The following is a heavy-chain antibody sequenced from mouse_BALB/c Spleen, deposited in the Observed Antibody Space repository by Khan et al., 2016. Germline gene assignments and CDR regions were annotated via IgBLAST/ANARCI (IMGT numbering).Heavy chain of an antibody. D-gene: IGHD3-1*01. CDR2: INTYTGEP. V-gene: IGHV9-3-1*01. J-gene: IGHJ2*01. CDR3: GKVGGGDHYFDY. CDR1: GYTFTNYG. Sequence: QIQLVQSGPELKKPGETVKISCKASGYTFTNYGMNWVKQAPGKGLKWMGWINTYTGEPPYADDFKGRFAFSLDTSASTAYLQINNLKKAETAKYYGGKVGGGDHYFDYRGQGTTLTVTS.